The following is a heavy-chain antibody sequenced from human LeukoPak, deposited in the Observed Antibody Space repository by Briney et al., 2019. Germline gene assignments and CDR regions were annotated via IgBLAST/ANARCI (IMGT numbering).Heavy chain of an antibody. CDR2: INVGDGNT. CDR1: GYTFTSYA. J-gene: IGHJ4*02. CDR3: AREPYGGYQFDY. V-gene: IGHV1-3*01. Sequence: ASVKVSCKASGYTFTSYALHWVRQAPGQRLEYMGWINVGDGNTKYSQKFQGRVTITSDTPATTAYMDLSSLRSEDTAVYYCAREPYGGYQFDYWGQGTLVTGSS. D-gene: IGHD4-23*01.